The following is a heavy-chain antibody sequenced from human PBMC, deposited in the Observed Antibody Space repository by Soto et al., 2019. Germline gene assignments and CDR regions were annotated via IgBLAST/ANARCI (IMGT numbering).Heavy chain of an antibody. CDR2: INSDGSST. CDR1: GFTFSSYW. D-gene: IGHD4-17*01. Sequence: PGGSLRLSCAASGFTFSSYWMHWVRQAPGKGLVWVSRINSDGSSTSYADSVKGRFTISRDNAKNTLYLQMNSLRAEDTAVYYCASITPLRYSTVTTSYWGQGTLVTVS. CDR3: ASITPLRYSTVTTSY. J-gene: IGHJ4*02. V-gene: IGHV3-74*01.